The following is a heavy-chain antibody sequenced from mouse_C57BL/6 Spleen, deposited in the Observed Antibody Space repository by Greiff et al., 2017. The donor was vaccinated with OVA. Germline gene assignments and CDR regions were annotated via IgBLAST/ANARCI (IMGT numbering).Heavy chain of an antibody. CDR1: GYTFTSYW. CDR2: INPSNGGT. D-gene: IGHD1-1*01. V-gene: IGHV1-53*01. Sequence: VKLQQPGTELVKPGASVKLSCKASGYTFTSYWMHWVKQRPGQGLEWIGNINPSNGGTNYNEKFKSKATLTVDKSSSTAYMQLSSLTSEDSAVYYCARGAMGSSAMDYWGQGTSVTVSS. CDR3: ARGAMGSSAMDY. J-gene: IGHJ4*01.